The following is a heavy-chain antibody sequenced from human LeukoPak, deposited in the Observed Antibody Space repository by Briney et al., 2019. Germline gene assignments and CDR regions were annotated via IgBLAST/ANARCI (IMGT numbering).Heavy chain of an antibody. Sequence: SETLSLTCTVSGDSISSYYWSWIRQPAGKGLEWLGRIYASGSTNYNPSLKSRVTMSVDTSKNQFSLKLSSVTAADTAVYYCARVGYNSAFDIWGQGTMVTVSS. CDR3: ARVGYNSAFDI. V-gene: IGHV4-4*07. D-gene: IGHD5-24*01. CDR2: IYASGST. J-gene: IGHJ3*02. CDR1: GDSISSYY.